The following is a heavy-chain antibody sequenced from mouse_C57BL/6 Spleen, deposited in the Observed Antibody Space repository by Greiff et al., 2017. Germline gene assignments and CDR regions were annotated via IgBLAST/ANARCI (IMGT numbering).Heavy chain of an antibody. CDR2: IHPSDSDT. J-gene: IGHJ4*01. CDR1: GYTFTSYW. Sequence: QVQLQQPGAELVKPGASVKVSCKASGYTFTSYWMHWVKQRPGQGLEWIGRIHPSDSDTNYNQQFKGKATLTVDKSSSTAYMQLSILTYEDSEVYYGAMYSNDGGYAMDDWGQGTSVTVSS. D-gene: IGHD2-12*01. V-gene: IGHV1-74*01. CDR3: AMYSNDGGYAMDD.